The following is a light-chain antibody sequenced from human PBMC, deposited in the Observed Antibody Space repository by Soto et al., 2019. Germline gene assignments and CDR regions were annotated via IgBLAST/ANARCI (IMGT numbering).Light chain of an antibody. Sequence: EIVLTQSPATPSLSPGERATLSCRASQSVSTYLAWYQQKPVQAPRLLIYDASNRATGIPARFSGSGSGTDFTLTISSLEPEDFAVYYCQQRSNWLTFGGGTKVDIK. J-gene: IGKJ4*01. V-gene: IGKV3-11*01. CDR1: QSVSTY. CDR2: DAS. CDR3: QQRSNWLT.